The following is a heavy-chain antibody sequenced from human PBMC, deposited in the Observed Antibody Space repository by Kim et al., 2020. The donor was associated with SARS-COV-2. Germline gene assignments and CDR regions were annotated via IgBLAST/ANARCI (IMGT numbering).Heavy chain of an antibody. D-gene: IGHD6-19*01. CDR2: IIPIFGTA. J-gene: IGHJ4*02. Sequence: SVKVSCKASVGTFSSYAISWVRQAPGQGLEWMGGIIPIFGTANYAQKFQGRVTITADESTSTAYMELSSLRSEDTAVYYCARGYKLQLSGWSLPNYWGQGTLVTVSS. CDR3: ARGYKLQLSGWSLPNY. CDR1: VGTFSSYA. V-gene: IGHV1-69*13.